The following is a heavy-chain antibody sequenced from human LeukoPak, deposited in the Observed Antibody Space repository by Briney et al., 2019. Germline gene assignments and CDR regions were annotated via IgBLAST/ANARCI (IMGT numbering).Heavy chain of an antibody. CDR2: ISYDGSNK. Sequence: TGGSLRLSCAASGFTFSSYGMHWVRQAPGKGLEWVAVISYDGSNKYYADSVNGRFTISRDNSKNTLSLQMNSLRAEDTAVYYCAKSPSGRSRISRFDYWGQGILVTVFS. CDR3: AKSPSGRSRISRFDY. V-gene: IGHV3-30*18. J-gene: IGHJ4*02. D-gene: IGHD1-26*01. CDR1: GFTFSSYG.